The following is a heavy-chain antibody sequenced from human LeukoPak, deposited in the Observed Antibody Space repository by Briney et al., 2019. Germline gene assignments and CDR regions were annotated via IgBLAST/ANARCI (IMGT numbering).Heavy chain of an antibody. CDR3: ARGYLCGGSCYYFDS. Sequence: SETLSLTCTVSGGSISSYYWNWIRQPPGKGLEWIGFMYYTGSTNYNPSLKSRVTISVDTSKNQFSLNLGSVTAADTAVYYCARGYLCGGSCYYFDSWGQGTLVTVSS. CDR2: MYYTGST. CDR1: GGSISSYY. J-gene: IGHJ4*02. D-gene: IGHD2-15*01. V-gene: IGHV4-59*01.